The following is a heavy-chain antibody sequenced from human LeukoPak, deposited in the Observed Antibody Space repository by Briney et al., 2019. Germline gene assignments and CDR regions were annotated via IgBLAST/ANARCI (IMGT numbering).Heavy chain of an antibody. D-gene: IGHD6-19*01. J-gene: IGHJ4*02. CDR1: GFYFRDHW. V-gene: IGHV3-7*03. Sequence: GGSLRLSCAASGFYFRDHWMDWVRQAPGKGLEWVGHIKTDGSETYYLDSLKGRISISRDNTNNALYLQMNSLRVEDTAIYYCVKNDGWFHLAQWGQGTLVTVS. CDR2: IKTDGSET. CDR3: VKNDGWFHLAQ.